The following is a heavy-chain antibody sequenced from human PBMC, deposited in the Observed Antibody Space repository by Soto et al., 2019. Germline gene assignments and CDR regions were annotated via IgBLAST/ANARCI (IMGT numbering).Heavy chain of an antibody. CDR3: AKALREQIRYYYYGMDV. J-gene: IGHJ6*02. CDR1: GFTFSSYG. V-gene: IGHV3-30*18. CDR2: ISYDGSNK. D-gene: IGHD4-17*01. Sequence: QVQLVESGGGVVQPGRSLRLSCAASGFTFSSYGMHWVRQAPGKGLEWVAVISYDGSNKYYADSVKGRFTISRDNSKNTLYLQMNSLRAEDTAVYYCAKALREQIRYYYYGMDVWGQGTTVTGSS.